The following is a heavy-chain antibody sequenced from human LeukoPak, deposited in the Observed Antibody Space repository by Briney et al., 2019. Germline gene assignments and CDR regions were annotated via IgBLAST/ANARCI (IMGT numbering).Heavy chain of an antibody. CDR1: GFTFSSYS. D-gene: IGHD2-15*01. J-gene: IGHJ4*02. CDR2: ISSSSSYI. Sequence: GGSLRLSCAASGFTFSSYSMNWVRQAPGKGLEWVSSISSSSSYIYYADSVKGRFTISRDNAKNSLYLQMNSLRAEDTAVYYCARERCSGGSCYFDYWGQGTLVTVSS. V-gene: IGHV3-21*01. CDR3: ARERCSGGSCYFDY.